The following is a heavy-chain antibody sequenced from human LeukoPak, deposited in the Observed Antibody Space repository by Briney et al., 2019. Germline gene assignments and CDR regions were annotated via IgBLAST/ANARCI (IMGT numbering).Heavy chain of an antibody. CDR3: ARGGSYAMDV. Sequence: EASVKVSCKASGDTFTSYAIHWVRRAPGQRHEWMGWINGGNGNATYSQESQGRVTITRDTSANTAYMELSSLRSEDMALYYWARGGSYAMDVWGQGTTVSVAS. CDR1: GDTFTSYA. CDR2: INGGNGNA. J-gene: IGHJ6*02. D-gene: IGHD2-2*01. V-gene: IGHV1-3*03.